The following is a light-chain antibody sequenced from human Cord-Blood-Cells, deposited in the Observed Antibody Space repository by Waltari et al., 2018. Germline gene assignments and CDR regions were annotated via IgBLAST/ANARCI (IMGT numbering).Light chain of an antibody. Sequence: QSALTQPPSASGSPGQSFTISCPGPSSDVGGYNYVSWYQQHPGKAPKLMIYEVSKRPSGVPDRFSGSKSGNTASLTVSGLQAEDEADYYCSSYAGSNNLVFGGGTKLTVL. CDR3: SSYAGSNNLV. CDR2: EVS. CDR1: SSDVGGYNY. J-gene: IGLJ3*02. V-gene: IGLV2-8*01.